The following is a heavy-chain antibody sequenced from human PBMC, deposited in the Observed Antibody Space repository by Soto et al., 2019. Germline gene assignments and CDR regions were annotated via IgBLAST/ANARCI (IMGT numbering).Heavy chain of an antibody. D-gene: IGHD3-22*01. CDR3: SADCRFSSIVVRFDY. CDR2: IKSKGDGGTT. V-gene: IGHV3-15*07. CDR1: GFTISDAW. Sequence: EVQLVESGGGLVKPGGSLRLSCAASGFTISDAWINWVRQAPGKGLEWVGRIKSKGDGGTTHFRAPVKDRFAISREHSQNLVYLHINSLKTAVIAVYYCSADCRFSSIVVRFDYWGHGTRVTVSS. J-gene: IGHJ4*01.